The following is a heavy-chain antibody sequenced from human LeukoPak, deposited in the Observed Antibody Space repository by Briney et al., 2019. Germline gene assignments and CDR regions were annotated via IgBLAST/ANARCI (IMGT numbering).Heavy chain of an antibody. D-gene: IGHD4-17*01. Sequence: GGSLRLSCAASGFTFSIYSMNWVRQAPGKGLEWVSYIGGTRSNIYYADSVKGRFTISRDDAKNSLYLQMNSLRDEGTAVYYCARDRDYAFDSWGQGTLVTVSS. CDR2: IGGTRSNI. CDR1: GFTFSIYS. V-gene: IGHV3-48*02. J-gene: IGHJ4*02. CDR3: ARDRDYAFDS.